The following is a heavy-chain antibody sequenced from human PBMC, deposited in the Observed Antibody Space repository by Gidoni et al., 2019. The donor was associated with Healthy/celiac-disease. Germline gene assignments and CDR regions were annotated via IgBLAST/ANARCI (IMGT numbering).Heavy chain of an antibody. Sequence: EVQLVESGGGLVKPGGSLRLSCAASGFTYSNAWMSWVRQAPGKGLEWVGRIKIKTDGVKTEYAAPVKGRLTISRDDSKNTLYLQMNSLKTADTAVYYCTTPMLYDSSGYYSAYWGQGTLVTVSS. CDR2: IKIKTDGVKT. CDR1: GFTYSNAW. J-gene: IGHJ4*02. D-gene: IGHD3-22*01. CDR3: TTPMLYDSSGYYSAY. V-gene: IGHV3-15*01.